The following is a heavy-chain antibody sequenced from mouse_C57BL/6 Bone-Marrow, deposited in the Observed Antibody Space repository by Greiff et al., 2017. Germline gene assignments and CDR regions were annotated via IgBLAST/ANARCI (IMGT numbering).Heavy chain of an antibody. CDR1: GFSFNTYA. V-gene: IGHV10-1*01. J-gene: IGHJ4*01. CDR2: IRSKSNNYAT. Sequence: EVKVEESGGGLVQPKGSLKLSCAASGFSFNTYAMNWVRQAPGKGLEWVARIRSKSNNYATYYADSVKDRFTISRDDSESMLYLQMNNLKTEDTAMYYCVRNYAMDYWGQGTSVTVSS. CDR3: VRNYAMDY.